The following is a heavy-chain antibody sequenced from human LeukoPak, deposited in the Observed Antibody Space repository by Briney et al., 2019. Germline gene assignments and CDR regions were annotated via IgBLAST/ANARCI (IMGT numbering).Heavy chain of an antibody. CDR1: GFNVRSNY. D-gene: IGHD3-22*01. J-gene: IGHJ6*02. CDR2: IYSGGST. Sequence: GSLRLSCAGSGFNVRSNYLDWVRQAPGEGLEWVSGIYSGGSTYYADSVKGRFTISRDNSKNTLYLQMNSLRAEDTAVYYCASYDSSGSPYYYYGMDVWGQGTTVTVSS. V-gene: IGHV3-53*01. CDR3: ASYDSSGSPYYYYGMDV.